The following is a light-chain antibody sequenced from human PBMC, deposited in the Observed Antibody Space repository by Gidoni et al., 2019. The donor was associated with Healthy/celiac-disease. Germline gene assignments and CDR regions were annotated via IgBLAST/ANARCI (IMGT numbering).Light chain of an antibody. CDR2: AAS. J-gene: IGKJ5*01. CDR3: QQSYSTLIT. Sequence: DIQMTQSPSTLSASVGDRVTITCRASQSISSWLNWYQQKPGKAPKLLIYAASSLQSGVPSRFSGSGSGTDFTLTISSLQPEDFATYYCQQSYSTLITFGQGTRLEIK. V-gene: IGKV1-39*01. CDR1: QSISSW.